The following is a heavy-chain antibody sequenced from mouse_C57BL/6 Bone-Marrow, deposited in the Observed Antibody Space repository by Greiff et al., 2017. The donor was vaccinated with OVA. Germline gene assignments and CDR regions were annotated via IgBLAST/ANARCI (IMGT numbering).Heavy chain of an antibody. D-gene: IGHD2-1*01. CDR1: GYTFTSYW. CDR2: IDPSDSYT. Sequence: QVQLQQPGAELVKPGASVKLSCKASGYTFTSYWMQWVKQRPGQGLEWIGEIDPSDSYTNYNQKFKGKATLTVDTASSTAYMQLSSLTSEDSAVYYCARERIHYGNGDYFDYWGQGTTLTVSS. J-gene: IGHJ2*01. V-gene: IGHV1-50*01. CDR3: ARERIHYGNGDYFDY.